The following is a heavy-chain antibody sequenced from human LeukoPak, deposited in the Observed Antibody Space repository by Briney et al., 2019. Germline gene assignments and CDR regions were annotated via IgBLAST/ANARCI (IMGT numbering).Heavy chain of an antibody. CDR2: INHRGST. D-gene: IGHD6-25*01. CDR3: ARVGAKRLDY. J-gene: IGHJ4*02. V-gene: IGHV4-34*01. CDR1: GGSFSGYY. Sequence: SETLSLTCAVYGGSFSGYYWSWIRQPPGKGLEGIGEINHRGSTNYNPSRKSRVTISVDTSKNQFSLKLSSVTAADTAVYYCARVGAKRLDYWGQGTLVTVSS.